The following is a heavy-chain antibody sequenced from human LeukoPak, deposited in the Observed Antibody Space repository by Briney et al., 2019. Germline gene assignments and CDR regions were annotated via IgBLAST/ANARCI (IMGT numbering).Heavy chain of an antibody. V-gene: IGHV3-21*01. D-gene: IGHD2-15*01. CDR1: GFTFSSYS. J-gene: IGHJ3*02. CDR3: ARWDIVVVVAAKRFDAFDI. CDR2: ISSSSSYI. Sequence: PGGSLRLSCAASGFTFSSYSMNWVRQAPGKGLEWVSSISSSSSYIYYADSVKGRFTISRDNAKNSLYLQMNSLRAEDTAVYYCARWDIVVVVAAKRFDAFDIWGQGTMVTVSS.